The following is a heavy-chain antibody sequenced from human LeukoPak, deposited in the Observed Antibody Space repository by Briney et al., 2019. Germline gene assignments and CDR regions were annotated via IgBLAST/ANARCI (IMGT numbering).Heavy chain of an antibody. D-gene: IGHD1-26*01. V-gene: IGHV3-7*01. CDR2: IKQDGSEK. CDR3: ARDRGSYYRRYYFDY. J-gene: IGHJ4*02. CDR1: GFTFSSYW. Sequence: GESLRLSCAASGFTFSSYWMSWVRQAAGKGLEWVANIKQDGSEKYYVDSVKGRFTISRDNAKNSLYLQMNSLRAEDTAVYYCARDRGSYYRRYYFDYWGQGTLVTVSS.